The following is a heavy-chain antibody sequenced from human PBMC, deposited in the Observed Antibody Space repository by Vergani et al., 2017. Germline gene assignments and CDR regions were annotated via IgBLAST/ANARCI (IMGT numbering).Heavy chain of an antibody. CDR1: GGSFSGYY. J-gene: IGHJ4*02. Sequence: QVQLQQWGAGLLKPSETLSLTCAVYGGSFSGYYWSWIRQPPGKGLEWIGEINHSGSTNYNPSLKSRVTISVDTSKNQFSLKLSSVTAADTAVYYCARGRVPITTTFDEYDFDYWGQGTLVIVSS. D-gene: IGHD3-3*01. V-gene: IGHV4-34*01. CDR2: INHSGST. CDR3: ARGRVPITTTFDEYDFDY.